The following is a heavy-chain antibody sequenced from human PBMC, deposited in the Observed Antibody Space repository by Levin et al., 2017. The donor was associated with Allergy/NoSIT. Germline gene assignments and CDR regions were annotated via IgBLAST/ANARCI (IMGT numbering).Heavy chain of an antibody. CDR2: ISYDGSNK. J-gene: IGHJ4*02. CDR1: GFTFSSYG. D-gene: IGHD1-26*01. V-gene: IGHV3-30*18. Sequence: LSLTCAASGFTFSSYGMHWVRPAPGKGLEWVAVISYDGSNKYYADSVKGRFTISRDNSKNTLYLQMNSLRAEDTAVYYCAKDPQMEWELPSFDYWGQGTLVTVSS. CDR3: AKDPQMEWELPSFDY.